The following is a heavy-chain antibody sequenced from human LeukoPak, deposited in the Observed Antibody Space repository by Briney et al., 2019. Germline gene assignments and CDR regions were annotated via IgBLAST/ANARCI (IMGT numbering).Heavy chain of an antibody. CDR1: GFTFSSYA. D-gene: IGHD6-19*01. V-gene: IGHV3-23*01. CDR2: ISGSGGST. J-gene: IGHJ4*02. Sequence: GESLRLSCAASGFTFSSYAMSWVRQAPGKGLEWVSAISGSGGSTYYADSVKGRFTISRDNSKNTLYLQMNSLRAEDTAVYYCAKDGSPYSSGWYTDYWGQGTLVTVSS. CDR3: AKDGSPYSSGWYTDY.